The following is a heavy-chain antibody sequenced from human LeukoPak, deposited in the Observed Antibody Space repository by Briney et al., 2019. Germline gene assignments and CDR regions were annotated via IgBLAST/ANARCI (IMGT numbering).Heavy chain of an antibody. Sequence: GGSLRLSCGGSGFTFSRYAMQWVRQTPGKGLEWVATVSYDGTYKYYADSVKGRFTISRDNAKNSLYLQTNSLRAEDTAVYYCARGEAIAALDYWGQGTLVTVSS. CDR3: ARGEAIAALDY. D-gene: IGHD6-13*01. CDR1: GFTFSRYA. J-gene: IGHJ4*02. V-gene: IGHV3-30*04. CDR2: VSYDGTYK.